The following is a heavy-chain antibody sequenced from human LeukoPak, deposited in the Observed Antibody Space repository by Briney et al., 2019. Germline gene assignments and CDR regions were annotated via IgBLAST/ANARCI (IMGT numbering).Heavy chain of an antibody. D-gene: IGHD6-6*01. CDR2: IYYSGST. CDR1: GGSISSGGYS. Sequence: SETLSLTCAVSGGSISSGGYSWSWIRQPPGKGLEWIGYIYYSGSTNYNPSLKSRVTISVDTSKNQFSLKLSSVTAADTAVYYCARCGGAARPGAFDIWGQGTMVTVSS. V-gene: IGHV4-61*08. CDR3: ARCGGAARPGAFDI. J-gene: IGHJ3*02.